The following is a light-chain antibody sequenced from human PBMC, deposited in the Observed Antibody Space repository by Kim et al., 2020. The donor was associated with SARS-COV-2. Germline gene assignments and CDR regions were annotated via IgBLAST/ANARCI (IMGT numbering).Light chain of an antibody. CDR1: SSNIENNY. Sequence: QSVLTQPPSVSAAPGQKVTISCSGSSSNIENNYVSWYQQLPGTAPKLLIFDNDERPSGIPDRFSGSKSGTSATLGITGLQTGDEADYYCGTWDSNLSVYVFGTGTQLTVL. J-gene: IGLJ1*01. CDR3: GTWDSNLSVYV. CDR2: DND. V-gene: IGLV1-51*01.